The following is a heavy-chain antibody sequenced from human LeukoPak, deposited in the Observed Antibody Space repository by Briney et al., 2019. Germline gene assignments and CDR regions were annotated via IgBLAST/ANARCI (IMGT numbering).Heavy chain of an antibody. CDR3: ARVQCSGTTCYSRYYYMDV. CDR2: ISYSGNT. CDR1: GVSINSYY. J-gene: IGHJ6*03. D-gene: IGHD2-2*01. Sequence: SETLSLTCTVSGVSINSYYWSWIRQPPGKGLEWIGYISYSGNTNYNPSLRSRVTMSVDTSKNQFSLRLPSVTAADTAVYYCARVQCSGTTCYSRYYYMDVWGKGTTVTVSS. V-gene: IGHV4-59*01.